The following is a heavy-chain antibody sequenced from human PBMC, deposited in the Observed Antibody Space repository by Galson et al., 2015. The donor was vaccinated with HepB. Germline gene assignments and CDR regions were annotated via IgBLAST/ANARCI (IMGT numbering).Heavy chain of an antibody. CDR1: GFTFSYYA. CDR2: ITPSGDNT. J-gene: IGHJ4*02. CDR3: AKVFPEKVDGWYRQALYYLDS. Sequence: SLRLSCAASGFTFSYYAMSWVRQAPGKGLEWISAITPSGDNTYSADSMKGRFFISRDNSQNTLFLQMNSLRADDTAIYFCAKVFPEKVDGWYRQALYYLDSWGQGTRVTVSS. D-gene: IGHD6-19*01. V-gene: IGHV3-23*01.